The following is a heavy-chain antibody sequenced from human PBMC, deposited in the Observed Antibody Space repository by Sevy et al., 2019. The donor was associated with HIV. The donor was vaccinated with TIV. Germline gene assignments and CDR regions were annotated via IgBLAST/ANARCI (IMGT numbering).Heavy chain of an antibody. V-gene: IGHV3-21*01. CDR1: GFDFSEYT. CDR2: ISKSSSYI. J-gene: IGHJ3*02. D-gene: IGHD3-10*01. CDR3: VSEEDGGVRLVLDAFDI. Sequence: GGSLRLSCVASGFDFSEYTMNWVRQAPGKGLEWVASISKSSSYIHFVDSLKGRFTISRDNAKNSLYLQMNSLRVEDMDMYYCVSEEDGGVRLVLDAFDIWGQGTMVTVSS.